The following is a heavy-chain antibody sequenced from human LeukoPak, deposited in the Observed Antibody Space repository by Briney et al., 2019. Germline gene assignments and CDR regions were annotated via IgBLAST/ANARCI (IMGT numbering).Heavy chain of an antibody. J-gene: IGHJ4*02. Sequence: GGSLRLSCAASGFTFSDYYMSWIRQAPGKGLEWVSYIRISNNYTNYADSVKGRFTSSRDNAKNSLYLQMSSLRAEDTAVYYCVRDHDYSDWYGGDWGQGTLVTVSS. CDR2: IRISNNYT. V-gene: IGHV3-11*06. CDR1: GFTFSDYY. CDR3: VRDHDYSDWYGGD. D-gene: IGHD6-19*01.